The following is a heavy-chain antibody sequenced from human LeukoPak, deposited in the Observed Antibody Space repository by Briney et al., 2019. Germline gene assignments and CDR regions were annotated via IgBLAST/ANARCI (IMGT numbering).Heavy chain of an antibody. D-gene: IGHD6-13*01. Sequence: GGSLRLSCAASGFSFSDYAMSWVRQAPGKGLERVSTINDSGGSTYYADSVRGRFTISRDNSKNTLYLQMNSLRAEDTAIYYCAKGLYSSSRTPSDYWGQGTLVTVSS. CDR2: INDSGGST. CDR1: GFSFSDYA. CDR3: AKGLYSSSRTPSDY. J-gene: IGHJ4*02. V-gene: IGHV3-23*01.